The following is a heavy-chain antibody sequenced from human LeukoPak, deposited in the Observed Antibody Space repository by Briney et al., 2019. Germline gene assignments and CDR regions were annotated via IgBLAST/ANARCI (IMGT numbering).Heavy chain of an antibody. CDR3: ARDRYCTGTTCYTADY. D-gene: IGHD2-2*02. CDR2: ITSSSSTI. V-gene: IGHV3-48*01. Sequence: QPGGSLRLSCTASGFTFSSYNMNWVRQAPGKGLEGISYITSSSSTIYYADSVKGRFIISRDNAKNSLYLQMNRLRAEDTAVYYCARDRYCTGTTCYTADYWGQGTLVTVSS. J-gene: IGHJ4*02. CDR1: GFTFSSYN.